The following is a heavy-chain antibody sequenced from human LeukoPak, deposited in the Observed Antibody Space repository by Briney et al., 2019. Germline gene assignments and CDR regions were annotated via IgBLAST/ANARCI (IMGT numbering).Heavy chain of an antibody. J-gene: IGHJ6*02. V-gene: IGHV3-23*01. D-gene: IGHD3-10*01. CDR1: GFTFSSYA. Sequence: GGSLRLSCAASGFTFSSYAMSWVRQAPGKGLEWVSAISGSGGSTYYADSVKGRFTISRDNSKNTLYLQMNSLRAEDTAVYYCASYEEVRRVIQYYYYGMDVWGQGTTVTVSS. CDR3: ASYEEVRRVIQYYYYGMDV. CDR2: ISGSGGST.